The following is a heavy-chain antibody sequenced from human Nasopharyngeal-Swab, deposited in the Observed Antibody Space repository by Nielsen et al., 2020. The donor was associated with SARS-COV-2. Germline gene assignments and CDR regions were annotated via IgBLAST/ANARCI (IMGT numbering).Heavy chain of an antibody. D-gene: IGHD6-19*01. J-gene: IGHJ4*02. V-gene: IGHV4-61*01. Sequence: SETLSLTCTVSGGSVSSGSYYWSWIRQPPGKGLEWIGYIYYGGSTNYNPSLKSRVTISVDTSKNQFSLKLSSVTAADTAVYYCARGAPSIAVSYWGQGTLVTVSS. CDR3: ARGAPSIAVSY. CDR1: GGSVSSGSYY. CDR2: IYYGGST.